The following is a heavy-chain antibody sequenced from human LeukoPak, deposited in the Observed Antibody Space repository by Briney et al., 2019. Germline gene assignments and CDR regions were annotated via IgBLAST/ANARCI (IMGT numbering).Heavy chain of an antibody. CDR3: ARDRYSSSSGGAFDY. D-gene: IGHD6-6*01. J-gene: IGHJ4*02. CDR1: GFTFSSYA. Sequence: PGGSLRLSCAASGFTFSSYAMHWVRQAPGKGLEWVAVISYDGSNKYYADSVEGRFTISRDNSKNTLYLQMNSLRAEDTAVYYCARDRYSSSSGGAFDYWGQGTLVTVSS. V-gene: IGHV3-30*04. CDR2: ISYDGSNK.